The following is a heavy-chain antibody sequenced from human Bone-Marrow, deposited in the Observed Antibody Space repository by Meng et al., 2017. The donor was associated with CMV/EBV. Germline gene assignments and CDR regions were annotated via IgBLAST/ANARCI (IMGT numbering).Heavy chain of an antibody. CDR2: MNPNSGNT. Sequence: ASVKVSCKASGYTFTNYFVHWVRQAPGQGLEWMGWMNPNSGNTGYAQKFQGRVTMTRNTSISTAYMELSSLRSEDTAVYYCARGVTIFGVAADYWAQGTLVTVSS. V-gene: IGHV1-8*02. D-gene: IGHD3-3*01. CDR1: GYTFTNYF. J-gene: IGHJ4*02. CDR3: ARGVTIFGVAADY.